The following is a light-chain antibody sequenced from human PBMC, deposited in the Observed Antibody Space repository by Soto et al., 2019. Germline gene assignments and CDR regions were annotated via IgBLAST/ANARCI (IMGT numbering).Light chain of an antibody. J-gene: IGKJ3*01. V-gene: IGKV3-20*01. CDR1: QSVGSTY. CDR2: DAS. Sequence: EVGLTQSPGTLSLTPGERATLSCRASQSVGSTYLAWYQQKPGQAPRLLIYDASSRATGIPDRFSGSGSGTDFTLTISRLEPEDFAVYYCQQYGSSPSTFGPGTKVDIK. CDR3: QQYGSSPST.